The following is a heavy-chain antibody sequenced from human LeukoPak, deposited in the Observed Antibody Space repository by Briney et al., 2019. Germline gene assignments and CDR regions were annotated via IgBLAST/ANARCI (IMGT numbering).Heavy chain of an antibody. CDR3: ARSGMDGMDV. CDR1: GYTFTSYY. D-gene: IGHD3-10*01. CDR2: INPSGGST. Sequence: ASVTVSCKASGYTFTSYYMHWVRQAPGQGLEWMGLINPSGGSTSYAQKFQGRVTMTRDTSTSTVYMELSSLRSEDTAVYYCARSGMDGMDVWGQGTTVTVSS. J-gene: IGHJ6*02. V-gene: IGHV1-46*01.